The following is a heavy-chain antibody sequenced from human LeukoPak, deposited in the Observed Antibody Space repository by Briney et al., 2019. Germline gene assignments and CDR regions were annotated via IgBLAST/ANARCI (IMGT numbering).Heavy chain of an antibody. Sequence: VASVKVSCKASGGTFSSYAISWVRQAPGQGLEWMGGIIPIFGTANYAQKFQGRVTITTDESTSTAYMKLGSLRSEDTAVYYCARGWSSDFDYWGQGTLVTVSS. J-gene: IGHJ4*02. CDR3: ARGWSSDFDY. V-gene: IGHV1-69*05. D-gene: IGHD1-26*01. CDR2: IIPIFGTA. CDR1: GGTFSSYA.